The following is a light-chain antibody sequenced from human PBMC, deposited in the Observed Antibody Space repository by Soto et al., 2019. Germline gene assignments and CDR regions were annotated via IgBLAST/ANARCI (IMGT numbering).Light chain of an antibody. Sequence: EIVLTQSPGTLSLSPGERATPSCRASQSVSNNYLAWYQQKPGQAPRLLIYGASNRATGIPDRFSGSGSGTDFTLTISSLEPEDFAVYYCQQRSDSITFGQGTRLEIK. V-gene: IGKV3D-20*02. CDR3: QQRSDSIT. CDR1: QSVSNNY. J-gene: IGKJ5*01. CDR2: GAS.